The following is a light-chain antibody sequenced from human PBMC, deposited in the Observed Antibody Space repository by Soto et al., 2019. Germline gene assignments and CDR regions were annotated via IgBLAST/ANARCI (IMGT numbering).Light chain of an antibody. J-gene: IGLJ1*01. Sequence: QSALTQPASVSGSPGQSITISCSGTSSNIGGYNVVSWYQQHPGKAPKVIVYEGIKRPSGVSDRFSGSTSGSTASLTISGLQAEDEAEYYCSSYSTTNILVFGSGTKVTVL. CDR3: SSYSTTNILV. CDR1: SSNIGGYNV. CDR2: EGI. V-gene: IGLV2-14*02.